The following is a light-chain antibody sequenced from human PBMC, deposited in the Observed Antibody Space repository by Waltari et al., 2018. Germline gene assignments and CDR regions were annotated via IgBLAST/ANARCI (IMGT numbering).Light chain of an antibody. CDR2: GKE. J-gene: IGLJ3*02. Sequence: SSELTQGPAVSVALGQTVKIPCQGDSLRTPYASWYQLKPGQAPILVLFGKEKRPSGIPDRFSGYSSGTTSSLTITGAQAEDEADYYCHSRNGRDNQVVFGGGTRLTVL. V-gene: IGLV3-19*01. CDR3: HSRNGRDNQVV. CDR1: SLRTPY.